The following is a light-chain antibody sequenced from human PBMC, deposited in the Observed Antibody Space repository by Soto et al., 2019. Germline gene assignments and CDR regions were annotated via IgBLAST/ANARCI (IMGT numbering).Light chain of an antibody. J-gene: IGKJ2*01. CDR2: DIS. CDR3: QQYNLSPSS. Sequence: DIQMTQSPSSLSASVGDTVTITCRASQSFGSWLAWYQQRPGQAPKLLIYDISSLEYGVPSRFSGSGSGTEFTLTISSLQPDDFATYYCQQYNLSPSSFGQGIKVDIK. CDR1: QSFGSW. V-gene: IGKV1-5*01.